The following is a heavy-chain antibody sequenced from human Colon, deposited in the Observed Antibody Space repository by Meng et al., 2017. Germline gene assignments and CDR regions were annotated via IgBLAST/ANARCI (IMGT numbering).Heavy chain of an antibody. V-gene: IGHV4-4*02. CDR2: IYHIGST. J-gene: IGHJ4*02. CDR1: GTSISRSNW. Sequence: HGQPRESGPGIVKPSGTLSLTSAVSGTSISRSNWWTWVRQAPGKGLEWIGEIYHIGSTNYNPSLKSRVTILVDESKNEFSLKLTSVTAADTAVYYCARENDSGNSYDHWGRGTLVTVSS. D-gene: IGHD3-10*01. CDR3: ARENDSGNSYDH.